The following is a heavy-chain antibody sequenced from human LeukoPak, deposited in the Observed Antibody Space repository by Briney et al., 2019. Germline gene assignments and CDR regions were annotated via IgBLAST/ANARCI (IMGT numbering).Heavy chain of an antibody. Sequence: GGSLRLSCAASGFIFSDYYMSWIRQAPGKGLEWTSYISSSGSTINHADSVKGRLTISRDNAKNSLYLQMNSLRAEDTAVYYCARGGYGGALYFAYWGQGSLVTVSS. V-gene: IGHV3-11*01. J-gene: IGHJ4*02. CDR1: GFIFSDYY. CDR2: ISSSGSTI. D-gene: IGHD4-23*01. CDR3: ARGGYGGALYFAY.